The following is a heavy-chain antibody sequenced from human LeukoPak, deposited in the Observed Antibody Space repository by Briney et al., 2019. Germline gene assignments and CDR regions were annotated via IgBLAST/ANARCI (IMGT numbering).Heavy chain of an antibody. CDR3: ARDDYGGTNFDY. D-gene: IGHD4-23*01. V-gene: IGHV3-9*01. CDR2: ISWNSGSI. CDR1: GFTFDDYA. Sequence: GRSLRLSCAASGFTFDDYAMHWVRQAPGKGLEWVSDISWNSGSIGYADSVKGRFTISRDNAKNSLYLQMNSLRAEDTAVYYCARDDYGGTNFDYWGQGTLVTVSS. J-gene: IGHJ4*02.